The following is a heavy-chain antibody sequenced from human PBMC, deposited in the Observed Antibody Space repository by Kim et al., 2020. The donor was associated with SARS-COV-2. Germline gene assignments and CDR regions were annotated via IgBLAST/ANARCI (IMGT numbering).Heavy chain of an antibody. J-gene: IGHJ4*02. CDR3: ARSAYGDYWDYYDSSGYYSYFDY. CDR2: ISAYNGNT. V-gene: IGHV1-18*04. D-gene: IGHD3-22*01. Sequence: ASVKVSCKASGYTFTSYGISWVRQAPGQGLEWMGWISAYNGNTNYAQKLQGRVTMTTDTSTSTAYMELRSLRSDDTAVYYCARSAYGDYWDYYDSSGYYSYFDYWGQGTLVTVSS. CDR1: GYTFTSYG.